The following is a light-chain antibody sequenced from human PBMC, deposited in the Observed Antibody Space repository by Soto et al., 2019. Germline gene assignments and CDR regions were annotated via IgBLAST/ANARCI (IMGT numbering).Light chain of an antibody. J-gene: IGKJ1*01. Sequence: EIVLTQSPGTLSLSPGERATLSCRASESLSSAYLAWYQQKPGQAPRLLLYGASTSATGIPDRFSGSGSGTDFTLTISRLEPEDFAVYYCQQYGSSPTFGQGTKVDI. V-gene: IGKV3-20*01. CDR2: GAS. CDR1: ESLSSAY. CDR3: QQYGSSPT.